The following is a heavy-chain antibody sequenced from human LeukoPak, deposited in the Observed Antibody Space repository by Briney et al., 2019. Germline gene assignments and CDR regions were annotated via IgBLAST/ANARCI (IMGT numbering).Heavy chain of an antibody. J-gene: IGHJ4*02. D-gene: IGHD2-2*01. CDR2: ISSSSSYI. CDR3: ARIREIVVVPAALDY. CDR1: GFTFSSYS. Sequence: PGGSLRLSCAASGFTFSSYSMNWVRQAPGKGLEWVSSISSSSSYIYYADSVKGRFTISRDNAKNSLYLQMNSLRAEDTAVYYCARIREIVVVPAALDYWGQGTLVTVSS. V-gene: IGHV3-21*01.